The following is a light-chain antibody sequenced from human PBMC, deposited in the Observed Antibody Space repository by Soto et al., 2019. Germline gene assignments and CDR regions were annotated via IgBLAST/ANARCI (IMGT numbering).Light chain of an antibody. V-gene: IGKV3-20*01. CDR3: QQYHDSPMNT. J-gene: IGKJ2*01. Sequence: VLPQSPDTLSLSPGDRATLSCRASQSVRSTFLAWYQQKPGQASRLLIYVASNRAAGIPERFSGSASGTEFTLTISRLEPDDSAVYYCQQYHDSPMNTFGQGTKLQIK. CDR2: VAS. CDR1: QSVRSTF.